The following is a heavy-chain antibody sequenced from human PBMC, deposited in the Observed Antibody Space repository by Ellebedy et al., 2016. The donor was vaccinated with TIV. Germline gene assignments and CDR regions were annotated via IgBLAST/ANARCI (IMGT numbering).Heavy chain of an antibody. D-gene: IGHD3-22*01. Sequence: GESLKISCQGSGYSFTNYWIGWVRQRPGKGLEWMGFIYPGDSETRYSPSFQGQVSFSVDRSNNTAYLQWSSLKASDTAMYYCARSPTYFHDSGGFYGDWFDSWGQGALVTVSS. CDR3: ARSPTYFHDSGGFYGDWFDS. V-gene: IGHV5-51*01. CDR2: IYPGDSET. CDR1: GYSFTNYW. J-gene: IGHJ5*01.